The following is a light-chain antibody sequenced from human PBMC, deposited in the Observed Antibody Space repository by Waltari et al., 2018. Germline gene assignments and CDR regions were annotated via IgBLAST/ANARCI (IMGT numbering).Light chain of an antibody. CDR1: SSNIGDKI. J-gene: IGLJ2*01. CDR2: YND. CDR3: AAWDGSLNGVV. Sequence: QSVLTQSPSASGTPGQRVTISCSGSSSNIGDKIINWYQQLPGTAPKLLIDYNDQRPSGVPDRFSGSKSATSASLAISGLQSEDEADYYCAAWDGSLNGVVFGGGTKLTVL. V-gene: IGLV1-44*01.